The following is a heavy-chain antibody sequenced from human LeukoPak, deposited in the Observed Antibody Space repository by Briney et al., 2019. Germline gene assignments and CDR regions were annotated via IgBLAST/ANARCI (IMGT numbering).Heavy chain of an antibody. Sequence: GASVKVSCKVSGYTLTELSMHWVRQAPGKGLEWMGGFDPEDGETIYAQKFQGRVTMTEDTSTDTAYMELSSLRSEDTAVYYCARISYSSSWYDRAEYFQHWGQGTLVTVSS. D-gene: IGHD6-13*01. V-gene: IGHV1-24*01. CDR2: FDPEDGET. CDR3: ARISYSSSWYDRAEYFQH. CDR1: GYTLTELS. J-gene: IGHJ1*01.